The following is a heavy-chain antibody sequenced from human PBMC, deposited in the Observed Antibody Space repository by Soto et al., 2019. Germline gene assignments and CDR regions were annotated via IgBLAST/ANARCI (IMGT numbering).Heavy chain of an antibody. D-gene: IGHD3-10*01. CDR3: ARGGAGITENWFDP. CDR1: GFTFSSYA. CDR2: INHSGST. J-gene: IGHJ5*02. Sequence: PGGSLRLSCAASGFTFSSYAMTWARQPPGKGLEWIGEINHSGSTNYNPSLKSRVTISEDTSKNQFSLKLSSVTAADTAVYYCARGGAGITENWFDPWGQGSLVTVSS. V-gene: IGHV4-34*01.